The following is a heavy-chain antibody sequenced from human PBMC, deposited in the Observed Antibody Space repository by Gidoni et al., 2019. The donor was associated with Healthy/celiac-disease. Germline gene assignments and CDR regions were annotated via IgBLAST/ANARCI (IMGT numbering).Heavy chain of an antibody. CDR2: ISSSGSTI. D-gene: IGHD5-12*01. J-gene: IGHJ6*02. V-gene: IGHV3-48*03. CDR3: ARDGFWDGYSGYDDLYYYDYGMDV. Sequence: EVQLVESGGGLVQPGGSLRLSCAASGFTFSSYEMNWVRQAPGKGLEWVSYISSSGSTIYYADSVKGRFTISRDNAKNSLYLQMNSLRAEDTAVYYCARDGFWDGYSGYDDLYYYDYGMDVWGQGTTVTVSS. CDR1: GFTFSSYE.